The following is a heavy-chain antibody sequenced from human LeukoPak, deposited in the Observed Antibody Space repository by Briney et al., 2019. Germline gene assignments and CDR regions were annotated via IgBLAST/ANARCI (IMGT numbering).Heavy chain of an antibody. CDR2: ICYNTGVI. V-gene: IGHV3-9*01. J-gene: IGHJ4*02. Sequence: PGRSLRLSCAASGFNFNDFAMHWVRQAPGKGLEWVSGICYNTGVIDYADSVKGRFTISRDNAKNSLYLQMNSLRTEDTAFYYCVKSIDRTKAPAWGYYFDRWGQGTLVTVSS. D-gene: IGHD1-14*01. CDR1: GFNFNDFA. CDR3: VKSIDRTKAPAWGYYFDR.